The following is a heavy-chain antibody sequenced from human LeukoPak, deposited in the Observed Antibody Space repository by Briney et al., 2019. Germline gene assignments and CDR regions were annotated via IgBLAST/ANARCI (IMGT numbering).Heavy chain of an antibody. CDR1: GYTFTGYY. J-gene: IGHJ5*02. Sequence: SVKVSCKASGYTFTGYYMHWVRQAPGQGLEWMGGIIPIFGTANYAQKFQGRVTITADESTSTAYMELSSLRSEDTAVYYCARELQRADYDILTGYSNWFDPWGQGTLVTVSS. V-gene: IGHV1-69*13. CDR2: IIPIFGTA. D-gene: IGHD3-9*01. CDR3: ARELQRADYDILTGYSNWFDP.